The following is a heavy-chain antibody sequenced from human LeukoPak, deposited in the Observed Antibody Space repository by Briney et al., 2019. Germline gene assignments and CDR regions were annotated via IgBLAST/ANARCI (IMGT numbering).Heavy chain of an antibody. CDR2: INTGNGNT. CDR3: ARDSRIAMAGWWFDP. J-gene: IGHJ5*02. V-gene: IGHV1-3*04. CDR1: GYTFTTYA. Sequence: GASVKVSCKTSGYTFTTYAIHWMRQAPGQGLEWMGWINTGNGNTKYSQNFQGRVTITRDTSASTAYMELSSLRSEDTAVYYCARDSRIAMAGWWFDPWGQGTQVTVSS. D-gene: IGHD6-19*01.